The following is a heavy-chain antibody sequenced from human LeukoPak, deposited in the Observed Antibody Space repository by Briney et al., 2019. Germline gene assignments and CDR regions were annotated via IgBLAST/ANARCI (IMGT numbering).Heavy chain of an antibody. CDR3: ARMITIFGVVIPYYFDY. CDR2: ISSSSSTI. Sequence: GGSLRLSCAASGFTFSSYSMNWVRQAPGKGLEWVSYISSSSSTIYYADSVKGRFTISRDNAKNSLYLQMNSLRAEDTAVYYCARMITIFGVVIPYYFDYWGQGTLVTVSS. J-gene: IGHJ4*02. D-gene: IGHD3-3*01. V-gene: IGHV3-48*01. CDR1: GFTFSSYS.